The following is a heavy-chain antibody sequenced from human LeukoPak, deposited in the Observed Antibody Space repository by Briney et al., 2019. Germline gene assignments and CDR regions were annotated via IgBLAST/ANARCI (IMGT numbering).Heavy chain of an antibody. Sequence: GGSLRLSCAASGLTFSSYWMHWVRQAPGKGLVWVSRISSDGSGTTYADSVKGRFTISRDNAKNTLYLQMNSLRAEDTAVYYCASWNGLAYFDYWGQGTLDTVSS. V-gene: IGHV3-74*01. CDR1: GLTFSSYW. CDR3: ASWNGLAYFDY. CDR2: ISSDGSGT. J-gene: IGHJ4*02. D-gene: IGHD1-1*01.